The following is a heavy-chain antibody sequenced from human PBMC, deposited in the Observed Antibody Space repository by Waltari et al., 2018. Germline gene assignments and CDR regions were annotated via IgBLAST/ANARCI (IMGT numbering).Heavy chain of an antibody. CDR1: GFTFSSAW. D-gene: IGHD3-22*01. CDR2: IKTTTKGGTT. V-gene: IGHV3-15*01. J-gene: IGHJ4*02. CDR3: ATYRFNYETKAGFDY. Sequence: EVQLVESGGGLVEPGGSLRLSCAASGFTFSSAWRSWVRQAPGKGLEWIGRIKTTTKGGTTDYAAPVKGRFTISRDESANTLFLQMNSLKTEDSAVYYCATYRFNYETKAGFDYWGQGTLVTVSS.